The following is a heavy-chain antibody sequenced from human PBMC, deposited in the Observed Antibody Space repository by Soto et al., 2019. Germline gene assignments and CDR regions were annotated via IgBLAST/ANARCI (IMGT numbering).Heavy chain of an antibody. CDR1: GGSFSGYY. D-gene: IGHD6-19*01. Sequence: SETLSLTCAVYGGSFSGYYWSWIRQPPGKGLEWIGEINHSGSTNYNPSLKRRVTTSVDTSKNPFSLQLISVTAADTALHYCGRPSHTAVAGSWCDPWGQGTLVT. CDR2: INHSGST. J-gene: IGHJ5*02. V-gene: IGHV4-34*01. CDR3: GRPSHTAVAGSWCDP.